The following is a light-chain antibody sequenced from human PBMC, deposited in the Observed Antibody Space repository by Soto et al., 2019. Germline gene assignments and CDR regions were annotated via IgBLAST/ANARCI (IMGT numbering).Light chain of an antibody. V-gene: IGLV7-46*01. CDR1: TGADTTGHY. CDR2: DTS. Sequence: QSVVTQEPSLTVAPGGTVTLTCGSSTGADTTGHYPYWFQLKPGQVPRPLIYDTSNKFSWTPVRFSGSPLGGKAALTLSGAQPEDEADYCCMLSYRGDYVFGPGTKVTVL. J-gene: IGLJ1*01. CDR3: MLSYRGDYV.